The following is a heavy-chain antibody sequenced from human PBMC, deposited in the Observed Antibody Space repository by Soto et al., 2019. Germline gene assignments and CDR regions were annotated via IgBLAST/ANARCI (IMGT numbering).Heavy chain of an antibody. D-gene: IGHD6-13*01. CDR3: ARVRHGSNSWLGTLDY. CDR1: DGSIDIYY. Sequence: SETLSLTCTVSDGSIDIYYWSWIRQPPGKGLEWIGYIYSSGSTNYNSALKSRVTISVDTSKNQFSLKLSSVTAADTAVYYCARVRHGSNSWLGTLDYWGQGTQVTVSS. V-gene: IGHV4-59*01. J-gene: IGHJ4*02. CDR2: IYSSGST.